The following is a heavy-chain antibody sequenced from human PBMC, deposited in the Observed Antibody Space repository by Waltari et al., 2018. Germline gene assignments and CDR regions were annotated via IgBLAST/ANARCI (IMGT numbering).Heavy chain of an antibody. V-gene: IGHV1-2*06. J-gene: IGHJ4*02. CDR1: GNTFTGYY. CDR2: INPNSGGT. Sequence: QVQLVQSGAEGKKPGASVKVSCRASGNTFTGYYMHWVRQAPGQGLEWMGRINPNSGGTNYAQKFQGRVTMTRDTSISTAYMELSRLRSDDTAVYYCARAGIAVAVVDYWGQGTLVTVSS. CDR3: ARAGIAVAVVDY. D-gene: IGHD6-19*01.